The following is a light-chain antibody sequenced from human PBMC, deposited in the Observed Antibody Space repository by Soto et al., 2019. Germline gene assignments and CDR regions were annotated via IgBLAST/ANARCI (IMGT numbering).Light chain of an antibody. V-gene: IGKV3-11*01. CDR1: QSVSSY. J-gene: IGKJ5*01. CDR2: DAS. Sequence: EIVLTQSPATLSLSPGDRATLSCRASQSVSSYLAWYQQKPGQAPRLLIYDASNRATGIPARFSGSGSGTDFTLTISSLEPEDFGVYYCQQGYNWPPITFGQGTQLDI. CDR3: QQGYNWPPIT.